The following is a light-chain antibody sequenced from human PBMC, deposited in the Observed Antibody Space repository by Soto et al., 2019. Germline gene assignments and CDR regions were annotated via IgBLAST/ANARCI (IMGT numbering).Light chain of an antibody. CDR3: QQRSNWPQ. V-gene: IGKV3-11*01. CDR1: QSLSSN. CDR2: GAS. J-gene: IGKJ1*01. Sequence: EIVLTQSPGTLSLSPGEGAALSCRASQSLSSNSLAWYQHKPGQAPRLLIYGASNRATGIPARFSGSGSGTDFTLTISSIEPEDFAVYYCQQRSNWPQFGQGTKVDIK.